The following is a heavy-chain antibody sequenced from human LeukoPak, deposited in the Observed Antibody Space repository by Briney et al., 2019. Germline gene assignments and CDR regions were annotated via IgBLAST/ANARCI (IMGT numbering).Heavy chain of an antibody. V-gene: IGHV1-46*01. CDR2: INPSGNIT. CDR3: AREAPSTCYFDY. D-gene: IGHD2-2*01. Sequence: ASVKVSCKASGDTFTSYYIHWVRQAPGQGLEWMGIINPSGNITTYIQKFQGRVIMTSDASSSTDYMELSSLTSEDTAVYYCAREAPSTCYFDYWGQGNLVTVSS. J-gene: IGHJ4*02. CDR1: GDTFTSYY.